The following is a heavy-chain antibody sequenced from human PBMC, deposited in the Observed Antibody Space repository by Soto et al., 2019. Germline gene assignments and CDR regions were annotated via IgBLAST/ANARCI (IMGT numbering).Heavy chain of an antibody. CDR3: ARSVEGHFYY. CDR1: GFSFSIYS. V-gene: IGHV3-48*02. CDR2: ITSDTNTI. Sequence: EVQLVESGGGLVQPGGSLRLSCAASGFSFSIYSMNWVRQAPGKGLEWSSYITSDTNTIKYADSVKGRFTISRDNAKNSLYLQMNSLRDEDTAVYYCARSVEGHFYYWGQGTVVTVSS. D-gene: IGHD6-19*01. J-gene: IGHJ4*02.